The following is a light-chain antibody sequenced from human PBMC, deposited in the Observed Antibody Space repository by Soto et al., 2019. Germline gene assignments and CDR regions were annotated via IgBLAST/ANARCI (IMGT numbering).Light chain of an antibody. CDR1: QSVSSSY. Sequence: EIVLTQSPGTLSLSPGERATLSCRASQSVSSSYLAWYQQKPGQAPRLLIHGASARATGIPDRFSGSGSGTDFTLTISRLEPEDLAVYFCQQYGSSPMYTFGPGTKLEIK. V-gene: IGKV3-20*01. CDR3: QQYGSSPMYT. J-gene: IGKJ2*01. CDR2: GAS.